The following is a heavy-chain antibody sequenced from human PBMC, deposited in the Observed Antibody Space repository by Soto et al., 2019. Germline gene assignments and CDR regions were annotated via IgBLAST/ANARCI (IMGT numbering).Heavy chain of an antibody. Sequence: GGSLRLSCAASGFTFSSYWMSWVRQAPGKGLEWVANIKQGGSEKYYLDSVKGRFTISRDNAKNSLYLQMNSLRAEDTAVYYCARDRGPGSYYFDYWGQGTLVTVSS. CDR1: GFTFSSYW. J-gene: IGHJ4*02. CDR2: IKQGGSEK. D-gene: IGHD3-10*01. CDR3: ARDRGPGSYYFDY. V-gene: IGHV3-7*05.